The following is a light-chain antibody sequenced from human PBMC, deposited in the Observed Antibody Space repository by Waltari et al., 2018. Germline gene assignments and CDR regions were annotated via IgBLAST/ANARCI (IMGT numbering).Light chain of an antibody. J-gene: IGLJ2*01. Sequence: SYELTQPPSVSVSPGQTASIPCPGDKLGGQFAPWYRQKPGQSPSLVIYQDFKRPSGIPERFSGSNSGNTATLTISGTQAMDEADYYCQAWDVSTVVFGGGTKLTVL. CDR1: KLGGQF. CDR2: QDF. CDR3: QAWDVSTVV. V-gene: IGLV3-1*01.